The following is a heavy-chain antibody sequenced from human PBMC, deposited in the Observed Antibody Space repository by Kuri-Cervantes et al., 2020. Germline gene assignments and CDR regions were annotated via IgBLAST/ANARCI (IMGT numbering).Heavy chain of an antibody. D-gene: IGHD1-7*01. CDR3: ARYNWNYGRVVDY. J-gene: IGHJ4*02. V-gene: IGHV4-39*01. CDR2: VYDSGST. Sequence: SETLSLTCTVSGGSISSRDYDWGWIRQPPGKGLEWIGSVYDSGSTYYNPSLKSRVTISVDTSKNQFSLKLSSVTAADTAVYYCARYNWNYGRVVDYWGQGTLVTVSS. CDR1: GGSISSRDYD.